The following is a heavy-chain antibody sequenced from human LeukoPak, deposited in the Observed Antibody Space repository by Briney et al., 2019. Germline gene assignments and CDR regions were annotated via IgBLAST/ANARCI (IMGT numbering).Heavy chain of an antibody. V-gene: IGHV3-64*01. CDR2: ISSNGGST. CDR3: ARAGGYCSGGSCYRGYSWFDP. Sequence: PGGSLRLSCAASGFTFSSYAMHWVRQAPGKGLEYVSAISSNGGSTYYANPVKGRFTISRDNSKNTLYLQMGSLRAEDMAVYYCARAGGYCSGGSCYRGYSWFDPWGQGTLVTVSS. J-gene: IGHJ5*02. CDR1: GFTFSSYA. D-gene: IGHD2-15*01.